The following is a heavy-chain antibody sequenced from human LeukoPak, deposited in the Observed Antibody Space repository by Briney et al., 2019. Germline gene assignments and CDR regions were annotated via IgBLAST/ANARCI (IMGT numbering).Heavy chain of an antibody. CDR1: GGSTNSYY. CDR2: VAYSGST. V-gene: IGHV4-59*01. Sequence: SETLSLTCTVSGGSTNSYYWSWIRQSPGKGLEWIGYVAYSGSTNYNPSHKSRVTISLDTSKNQFSLKLSSVTAADTAVYYCARTVSGYYFNAWGPGTLVNVSS. J-gene: IGHJ5*02. D-gene: IGHD5-12*01. CDR3: ARTVSGYYFNA.